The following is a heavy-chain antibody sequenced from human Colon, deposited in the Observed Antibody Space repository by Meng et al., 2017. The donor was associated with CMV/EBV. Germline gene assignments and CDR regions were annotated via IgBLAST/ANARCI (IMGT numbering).Heavy chain of an antibody. Sequence: VESGGALVQPGGSLRLSCVASGFTFNTYPMHWVRQAPGKGLEHVSGISANGDNTPYASSVKDRFIVSRDNLKNTLYLQMGSLRPDDTGVYYCARVVSGDFDYWGQGTLVTVSS. CDR3: ARVVSGDFDY. CDR2: ISANGDNT. D-gene: IGHD3-10*01. J-gene: IGHJ4*02. V-gene: IGHV3-64*01. CDR1: GFTFNTYP.